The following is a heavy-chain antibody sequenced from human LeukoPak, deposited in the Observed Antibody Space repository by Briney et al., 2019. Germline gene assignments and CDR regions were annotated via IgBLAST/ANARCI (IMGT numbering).Heavy chain of an antibody. Sequence: ASVKVSCKASRGTFSSYAISWVRQAPGQRLEWMGRIIPVLDVANYAQKFQGRVTISADTVTSTAYMEMSSLRSEDTAVYYCASLNYYDSTGSRVDPWGRGTLVIVSS. V-gene: IGHV1-69*04. CDR2: IIPVLDVA. CDR3: ASLNYYDSTGSRVDP. J-gene: IGHJ5*02. D-gene: IGHD3-22*01. CDR1: RGTFSSYA.